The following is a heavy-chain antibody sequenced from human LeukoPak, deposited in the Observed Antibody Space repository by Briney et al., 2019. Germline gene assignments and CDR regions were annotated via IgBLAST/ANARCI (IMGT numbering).Heavy chain of an antibody. V-gene: IGHV3-23*01. D-gene: IGHD6-13*01. Sequence: GGSLRLSCAASGFIFSSYAMTWVRQAPGKGLEWVSAISGSGGGTYYADSVKGRFTISRDNSKNSLYLQMNSLRAEDTAVYYCAKGSSSWHNYFDYWGQGTLVTVSS. CDR3: AKGSSSWHNYFDY. CDR2: ISGSGGGT. J-gene: IGHJ4*02. CDR1: GFIFSSYA.